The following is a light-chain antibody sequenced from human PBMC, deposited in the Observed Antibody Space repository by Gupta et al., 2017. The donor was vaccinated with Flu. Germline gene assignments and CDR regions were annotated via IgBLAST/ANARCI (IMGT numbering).Light chain of an antibody. CDR3: AAWDDSLNGLV. CDR2: TNN. V-gene: IGLV1-44*01. Sequence: QSVVTQPPSVSGTPGQRVIISCSGSSSNIGDNSVNWYQQLPGTAPKLLIYTNNQRPSGVPGRFSGSKSGSSASLAISGLQSEDEADYYCAAWDDSLNGLVFGTGTKVTVL. J-gene: IGLJ1*01. CDR1: SSNIGDNS.